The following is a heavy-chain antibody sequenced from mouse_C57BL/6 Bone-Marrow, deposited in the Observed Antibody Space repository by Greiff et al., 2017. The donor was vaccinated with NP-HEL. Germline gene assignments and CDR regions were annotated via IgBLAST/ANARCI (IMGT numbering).Heavy chain of an antibody. V-gene: IGHV1-64*01. J-gene: IGHJ3*01. CDR3: ARARLRGLAY. Sequence: QVHVKQPGAELVKPGASVKLSCKASGYTFTSYWMHWVKQRPGQGLEWIGMIHPTSGSTNYNEKFKSKATLTVDKSSSTAYMQLSSLTAEDSAVYYCARARLRGLAYWGQGTLVTVSA. CDR1: GYTFTSYW. D-gene: IGHD3-2*02. CDR2: IHPTSGST.